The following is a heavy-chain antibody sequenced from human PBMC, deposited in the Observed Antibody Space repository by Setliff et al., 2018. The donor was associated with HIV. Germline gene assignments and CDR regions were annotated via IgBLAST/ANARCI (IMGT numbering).Heavy chain of an antibody. J-gene: IGHJ4*02. V-gene: IGHV4-61*02. CDR2: IYTSGST. Sequence: SETLSLTCTVSGGSISSGSYYWSWIRQPAGKGLEWIGRIYTSGSTNYNPSLKSRVTISVDTSKNQFSLKLSSVTAADTAVYFCARVAVATLYTSTWYRDYWGQGTLVTVSS. D-gene: IGHD6-13*01. CDR3: ARVAVATLYTSTWYRDY. CDR1: GGSISSGSYY.